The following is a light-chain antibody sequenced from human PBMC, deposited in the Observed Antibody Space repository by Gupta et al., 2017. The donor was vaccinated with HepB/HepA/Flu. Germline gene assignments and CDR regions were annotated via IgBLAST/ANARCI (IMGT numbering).Light chain of an antibody. CDR1: QNLLHSNGYNY. Sequence: DIVMTQSPLSLPVTPGEPASISCRSSQNLLHSNGYNYLDWYLQKPGQSPQLLIYLGSNRASGVPDRFSGSGSGTDFTLKISRVEAEDVGVYYCMQALQTPPWTFGQGTKLEIK. CDR2: LGS. J-gene: IGKJ2*02. V-gene: IGKV2-28*01. CDR3: MQALQTPPWT.